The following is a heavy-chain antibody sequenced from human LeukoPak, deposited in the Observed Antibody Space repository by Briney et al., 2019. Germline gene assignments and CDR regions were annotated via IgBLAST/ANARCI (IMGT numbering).Heavy chain of an antibody. CDR3: ASDYGRDDAFDI. J-gene: IGHJ3*02. Sequence: SETLSLTCTVSGGSISSYYWSWIRQPLGKGLEWIGYIYYSGSTNYNPSLKSRVTISVDTSKNQFSLKLSSVTAADTAVYYCASDYGRDDAFDIWGQGTMVTVSS. CDR2: IYYSGST. CDR1: GGSISSYY. V-gene: IGHV4-59*01. D-gene: IGHD4-17*01.